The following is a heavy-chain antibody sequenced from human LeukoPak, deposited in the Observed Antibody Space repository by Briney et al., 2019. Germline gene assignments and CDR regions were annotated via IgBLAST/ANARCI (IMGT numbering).Heavy chain of an antibody. Sequence: GGSVKFSCKASGYTFTSYGISWVRQAPGQGLEWMGWISAYNGNTNYAQKLQGRVTMTTDTSTSTAYMELRSLRSGDTAVYYCARDPPYYGSMDVWGQGTTVTVSS. CDR1: GYTFTSYG. CDR2: ISAYNGNT. CDR3: ARDPPYYGSMDV. D-gene: IGHD3-10*01. V-gene: IGHV1-18*01. J-gene: IGHJ6*02.